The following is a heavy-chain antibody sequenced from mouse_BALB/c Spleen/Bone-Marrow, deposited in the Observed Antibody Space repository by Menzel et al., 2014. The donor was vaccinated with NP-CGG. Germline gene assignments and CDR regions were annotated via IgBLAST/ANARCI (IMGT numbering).Heavy chain of an antibody. CDR1: GYSFTGYY. CDR3: ESRGEYFDV. CDR2: IYPYNGVS. V-gene: IGHV1-31*01. Sequence: VQLKQSGPELVKPGASVKISCKASGYSFTGYYMHWVKQSHGNSLDWIGYIYPYNGVSSYNQKFKGKATLTVDKSSSTAYMELRSLTSDDSAVYHCESRGEYFDVWGAGTTVTVSS. J-gene: IGHJ1*01.